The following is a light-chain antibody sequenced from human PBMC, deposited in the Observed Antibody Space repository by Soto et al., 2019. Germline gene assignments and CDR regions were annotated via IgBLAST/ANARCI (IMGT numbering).Light chain of an antibody. V-gene: IGKV3-20*01. Sequence: PGERVTLSCRASQSVSSSYLTWYQVKPGQAPRRLIYGASSRATGIPDRFSGRGFGTDFTLTISRLEPEDFAVYYCQHSGDFRWTFGLGTKVDIK. CDR2: GAS. CDR1: QSVSSSY. CDR3: QHSGDFRWT. J-gene: IGKJ1*01.